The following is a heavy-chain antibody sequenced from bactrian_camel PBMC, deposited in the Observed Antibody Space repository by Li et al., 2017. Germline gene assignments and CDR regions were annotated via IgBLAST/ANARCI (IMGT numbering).Heavy chain of an antibody. J-gene: IGHJ4*01. CDR3: ARGRTYLPD. CDR1: GRNYVKWC. Sequence: HVQLVESGGDSVEAGGSLTLSCAASGRNYVKWCMAWFRQSPGKEREGVARIGLIGDTLYADSVKGRFTISRDNAKNNLYLQMNGLKPEDTAVYYCARGRTYLPDWGQGTQVTVS. V-gene: IGHV3S55*01. D-gene: IGHD2*01. CDR2: IGLIGDT.